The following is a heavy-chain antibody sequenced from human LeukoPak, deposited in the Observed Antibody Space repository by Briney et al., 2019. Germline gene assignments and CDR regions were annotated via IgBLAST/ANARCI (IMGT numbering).Heavy chain of an antibody. J-gene: IGHJ4*02. CDR1: GFNFSSYA. CDR3: ARSGDHSSGSAFDY. D-gene: IGHD6-19*01. V-gene: IGHV3-30*04. Sequence: GRSLRLSCAASGFNFSSYAMHWVRQAPGKGLEWVAVISYDGSNKYYADSVKGRFTISRDNSKNTLYLQMNSLRAEDTAVYYCARSGDHSSGSAFDYWGQGTLVTVSS. CDR2: ISYDGSNK.